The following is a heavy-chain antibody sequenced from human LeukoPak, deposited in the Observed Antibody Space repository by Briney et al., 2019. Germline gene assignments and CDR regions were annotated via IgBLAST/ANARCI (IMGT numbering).Heavy chain of an antibody. Sequence: ASVKVSCKASGYTFRGNYIHWLRQAPGQGLEWMGWIDANNGDTKSAQKFQGRVTMSRDTSISTAYMDLSSLSPDDAAVYYCAGDPSSVTLYFFDYWGQGTLVTVSS. D-gene: IGHD4-11*01. CDR1: GYTFRGNY. CDR3: AGDPSSVTLYFFDY. V-gene: IGHV1-2*02. J-gene: IGHJ4*02. CDR2: IDANNGDT.